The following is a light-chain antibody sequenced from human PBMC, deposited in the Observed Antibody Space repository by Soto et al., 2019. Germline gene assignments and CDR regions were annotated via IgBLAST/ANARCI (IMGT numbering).Light chain of an antibody. CDR3: CSYAGSTTRVV. Sequence: QSALTQPASVSGSPGQSITISCTGTSSDVVTYKYVSWYQQHPGKAPKLMIYEVSNRSSGVSNRFSGSKSGNTASLTISGLQAEDEADYYCCSYAGSTTRVVFGGGTKLTVL. J-gene: IGLJ2*01. CDR1: SSDVVTYKY. CDR2: EVS. V-gene: IGLV2-14*01.